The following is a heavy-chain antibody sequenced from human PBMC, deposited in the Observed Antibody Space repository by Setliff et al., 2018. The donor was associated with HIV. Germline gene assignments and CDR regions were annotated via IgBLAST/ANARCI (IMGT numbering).Heavy chain of an antibody. CDR2: ITSSSSTI. Sequence: SCAASGFTFSSYSMHWVRQPPGKGLEWISYITSSSSTIDYADSVKGRFTISRDNAKNSLYLQMNSLTLEDTATYYCVRDLLGTYNGYLHYWGQGTLVTVSS. V-gene: IGHV3-48*04. D-gene: IGHD1-1*01. CDR3: VRDLLGTYNGYLHY. CDR1: GFTFSSYS. J-gene: IGHJ4*02.